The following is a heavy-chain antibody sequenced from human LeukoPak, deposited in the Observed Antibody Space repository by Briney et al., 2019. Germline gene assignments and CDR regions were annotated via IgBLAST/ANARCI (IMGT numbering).Heavy chain of an antibody. D-gene: IGHD1-26*01. CDR1: DDPINSGVYY. CDR3: ARAKKRSGRSRNFYLDV. J-gene: IGHJ6*03. Sequence: MTSETLSLTCTVSDDPINSGVYYWNWIRQPAGKGLEWIGHIYTSGTTTNSNPSLKSRVAISLDTSKNHSSLKLNPVTAAETAVYYCARAKKRSGRSRNFYLDVWGKGTTVTVSS. CDR2: IYTSGTTT. V-gene: IGHV4-61*09.